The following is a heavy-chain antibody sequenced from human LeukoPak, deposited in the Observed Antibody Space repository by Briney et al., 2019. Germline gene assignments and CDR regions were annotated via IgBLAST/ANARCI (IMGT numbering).Heavy chain of an antibody. CDR1: GGSISSYY. Sequence: KPSETLSLTCTVSGGSISSYYWSCIRQPAGKGLEWIGRIYTSGSTNYNPSLKSRVTMSVDTSKNQFSLKLSSVTAADTAVYYCARDRPEGFCSSTSCYGTYYYYMDVWGKGTTVTVSS. D-gene: IGHD2-2*01. CDR3: ARDRPEGFCSSTSCYGTYYYYMDV. V-gene: IGHV4-4*07. J-gene: IGHJ6*03. CDR2: IYTSGST.